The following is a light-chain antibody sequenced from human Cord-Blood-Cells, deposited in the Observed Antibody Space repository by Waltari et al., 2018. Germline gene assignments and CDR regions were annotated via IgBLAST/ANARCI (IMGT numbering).Light chain of an antibody. V-gene: IGLV3-19*01. CDR3: NSRDSSGNHYV. J-gene: IGLJ1*01. CDR2: GKN. CDR1: RLRSYY. Sequence: SSELPQDPAVSVALGPTVRITCQGDRLRSYYASRYQQKPGQTPVLVIYGKNNRPSGIPDRFSGSSSGNAASLTITGAQAEDEADYYCNSRDSSGNHYVFGTGTKVTVL.